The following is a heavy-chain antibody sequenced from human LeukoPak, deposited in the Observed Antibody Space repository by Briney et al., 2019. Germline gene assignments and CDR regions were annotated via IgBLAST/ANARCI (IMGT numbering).Heavy chain of an antibody. CDR2: INHSGST. Sequence: SETLSLTCAVSGGSISSGGYYWSWIRQPPGKGLEWIGEINHSGSTNYNPSLKSRVTISVDTSKNQFSLKLSSVTAADTAVYYCVTGSQYYFDYWGQGTLVTVSS. CDR3: VTGSQYYFDY. CDR1: GGSISSGGYY. V-gene: IGHV4-34*01. J-gene: IGHJ4*02.